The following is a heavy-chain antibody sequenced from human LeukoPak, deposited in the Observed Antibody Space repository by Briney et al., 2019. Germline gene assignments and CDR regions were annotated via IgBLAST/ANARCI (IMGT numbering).Heavy chain of an antibody. J-gene: IGHJ5*02. D-gene: IGHD3-22*01. CDR1: GGSISSSSYY. V-gene: IGHV4-39*01. CDR3: ARTPSGYLANWFDP. CDR2: IYYSGST. Sequence: SEALSLTCTVSGGSISSSSYYWGWIRQPPGKGLEWIESIYYSGSTYYNPSLKSRVTISVDTSKNQFSLKLSSVTAADTAVYYCARTPSGYLANWFDPWGQGTLVTVSS.